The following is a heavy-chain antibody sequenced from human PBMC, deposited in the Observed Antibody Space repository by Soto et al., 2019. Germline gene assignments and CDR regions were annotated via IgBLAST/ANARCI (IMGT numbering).Heavy chain of an antibody. CDR2: LYPGDSDS. D-gene: IGHD5-12*01. CDR1: GYTFTNYW. CDR3: ARFEGGVATYFDY. V-gene: IGHV5-51*01. J-gene: IGHJ4*02. Sequence: PGESLKISCKGSGYTFTNYWIAWVRQTPGKDLEWMGILYPGDSDSRYSQSFQGQVTFSVDKSINTAYLQWSTLKASDTAMYYCARFEGGVATYFDYWGQGTLVTSPQ.